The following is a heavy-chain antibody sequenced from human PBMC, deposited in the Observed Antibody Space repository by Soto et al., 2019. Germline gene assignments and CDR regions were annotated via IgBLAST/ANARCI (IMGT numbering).Heavy chain of an antibody. CDR2: IYHNGET. CDR3: ARDKGGEFLKGSGMDV. V-gene: IGHV4-59*01. D-gene: IGHD3-10*01. J-gene: IGHJ6*02. Sequence: QMQLQESGPGLVKPSETLSLICSVSGDSITAYYLSWLRQSPGKELEWIGYIYHNGETNYNPSLKSRVTISADTSKTQFSLRLSSVTAADTGVYYCARDKGGEFLKGSGMDVCGQGTTVIVSS. CDR1: GDSITAYY.